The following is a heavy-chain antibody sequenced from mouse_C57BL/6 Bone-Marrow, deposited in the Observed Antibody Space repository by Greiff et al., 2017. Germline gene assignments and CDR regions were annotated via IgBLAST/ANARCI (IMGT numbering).Heavy chain of an antibody. Sequence: EVKLVESGGGLVQPGGSLSLSCAASGFTFTDYYMSWVRQPPGKALEWLGFIRNKANGYTTEYSASVKGRFTISRDNSQSILYLQMNALRAEDSATYYCARYIKGDYYGSSYSYYIDYWGQGTTLTVSS. J-gene: IGHJ2*01. CDR1: GFTFTDYY. V-gene: IGHV7-3*01. CDR2: IRNKANGYTT. D-gene: IGHD1-1*01. CDR3: ARYIKGDYYGSSYSYYIDY.